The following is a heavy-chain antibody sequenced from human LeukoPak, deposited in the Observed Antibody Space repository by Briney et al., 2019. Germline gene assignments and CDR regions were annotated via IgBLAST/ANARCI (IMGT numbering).Heavy chain of an antibody. CDR2: IYYSGST. CDR3: ATLHYYDSSGYYYLDY. J-gene: IGHJ4*02. Sequence: PSETLSPTCTVSGGSISSSSYYWGWIRQPPGKGLEWIGSIYYSGSTYYNPSLKSRVTISVDTSKNQFSLKLSSVTAADTAVYYCATLHYYDSSGYYYLDYWGQGTLVTVSS. CDR1: GGSISSSSYY. V-gene: IGHV4-39*01. D-gene: IGHD3-22*01.